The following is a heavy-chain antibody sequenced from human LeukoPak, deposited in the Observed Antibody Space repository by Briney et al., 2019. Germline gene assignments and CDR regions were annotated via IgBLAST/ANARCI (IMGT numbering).Heavy chain of an antibody. D-gene: IGHD6-13*01. J-gene: IGHJ3*02. CDR3: ARVRGIAAAFDAFVI. CDR1: GFTFSSYG. Sequence: GGSLRLSCAASGFTFSSYGMHWVRQAPGKGLEWVAVIWYDGSNKYYADSVKGRFTISRDNSKNTLYLQMNSLRAEDTAVYYCARVRGIAAAFDAFVIWGQGTMVTVSS. CDR2: IWYDGSNK. V-gene: IGHV3-33*08.